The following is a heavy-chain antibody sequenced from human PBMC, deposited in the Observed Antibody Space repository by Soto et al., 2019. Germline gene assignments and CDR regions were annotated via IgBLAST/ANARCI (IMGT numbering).Heavy chain of an antibody. V-gene: IGHV4-31*03. CDR3: ARGEVGTPNWCDP. CDR1: GGSITSGGYY. Sequence: QVQLQESGPGLVKPAQTLSLTCTVSGGSITSGGYYWTWIRQHPGKGLEFIGFIPYSGSPYCNPSLLSRVTISADTSKSPFSLELSSFTAADTAVYYCARGEVGTPNWCDPWGQGTLVTVSS. D-gene: IGHD5-12*01. J-gene: IGHJ5*02. CDR2: IPYSGSP.